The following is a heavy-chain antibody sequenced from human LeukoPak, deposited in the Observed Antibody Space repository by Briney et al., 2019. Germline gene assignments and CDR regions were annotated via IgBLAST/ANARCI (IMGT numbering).Heavy chain of an antibody. V-gene: IGHV4-59*08. CDR1: GGSITTYY. CDR3: AKHDTLFGAAHFYMDV. Sequence: KPSETLSLTCTVSGGSITTYYWSWIRQPPGKGLEWIGYMYTTGNTNYNPSLASRVTLSLDTSKNQFSLTLSSVTAADTAVYYCAKHDTLFGAAHFYMDVWGKETTVTVSS. D-gene: IGHD3-3*01. J-gene: IGHJ6*03. CDR2: MYTTGNT.